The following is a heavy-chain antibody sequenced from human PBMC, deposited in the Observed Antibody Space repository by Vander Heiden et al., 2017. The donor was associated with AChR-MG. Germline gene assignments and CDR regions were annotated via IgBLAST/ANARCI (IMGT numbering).Heavy chain of an antibody. CDR2: ILGIGFIGFSP. CDR3: AKVRCGSGCYYGLDV. CDR1: GFIFSNYA. Sequence: EVQLLESGGGLVQPGGSVRLSCAASGFIFSNYAITWVRQAPGQGLVWLSGILGIGFIGFSPYYADSVKGRFTISRDDSKTTLYLHMNSLGGEDTAVYYCAKVRCGSGCYYGLDVWGRGTTVTVSS. D-gene: IGHD3-22*01. V-gene: IGHV3-23*01. J-gene: IGHJ6*02.